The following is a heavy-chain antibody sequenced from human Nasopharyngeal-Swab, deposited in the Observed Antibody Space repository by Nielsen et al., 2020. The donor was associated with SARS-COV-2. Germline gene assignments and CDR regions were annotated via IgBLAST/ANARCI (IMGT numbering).Heavy chain of an antibody. D-gene: IGHD2-2*01. CDR1: GYTLTELS. V-gene: IGHV1-24*01. Sequence: ASVKVSCKVSGYTLTELSMHWVRQAPGKGLEWMGGFVPEDGETIYAQKFQGRVTMTEDTSTDTAYVELSSLRSEDTAVYYCATTRPYCSSTSCYHYWFDPWGQGTLVTVSS. CDR2: FVPEDGET. J-gene: IGHJ5*02. CDR3: ATTRPYCSSTSCYHYWFDP.